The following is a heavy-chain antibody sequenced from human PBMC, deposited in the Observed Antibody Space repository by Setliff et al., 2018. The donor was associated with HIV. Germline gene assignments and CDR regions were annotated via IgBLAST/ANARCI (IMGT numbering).Heavy chain of an antibody. V-gene: IGHV1-69*13. CDR2: IISIFGRA. D-gene: IGHD3-10*01. J-gene: IGHJ2*01. CDR1: GGTFSSYG. Sequence: ASVKVSCKASGGTFSSYGISWVRQAPGQGLEWMGGIISIFGRAVYAQKFQGRVTITADESTSTAYMDLTSLRSEDTAVYYCAKANGYLSGHWYFDLWGRGTLVTVSS. CDR3: AKANGYLSGHWYFDL.